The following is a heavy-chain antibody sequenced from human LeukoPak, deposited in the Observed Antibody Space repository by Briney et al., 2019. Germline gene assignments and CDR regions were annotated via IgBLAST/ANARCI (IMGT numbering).Heavy chain of an antibody. CDR2: INPNSGGT. CDR3: AREGYSSSWYSDY. J-gene: IGHJ4*02. V-gene: IGHV1-2*02. CDR1: GYTFTGYY. Sequence: ASVKVSCKASGYTFTGYYMHWVRQAPGQGLEWMGWINPNSGGTNYAQKFQGRVTMTRDTSISTAYMELRSLRSDDTAVYYCAREGYSSSWYSDYWGQGTLVTVSS. D-gene: IGHD6-13*01.